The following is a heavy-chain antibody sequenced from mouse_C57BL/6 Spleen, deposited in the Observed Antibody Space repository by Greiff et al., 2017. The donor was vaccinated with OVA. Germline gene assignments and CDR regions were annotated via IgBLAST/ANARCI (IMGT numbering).Heavy chain of an antibody. D-gene: IGHD1-1*01. V-gene: IGHV8-12*01. CDR1: GFSLSTSGMG. CDR2: IYWDDDK. J-gene: IGHJ1*03. Sequence: QVQLKESGPGILQSSQTLSLTCSFSGFSLSTSGMGVIWIRQPSGQGLAWLAHIYWDDDKRYPPSLTSRLTIAKDTSRNQLFLTVTRVDTANTATNDRARRGDYGSHGYFDDWGTGTTVTVSS. CDR3: ARRGDYGSHGYFDD.